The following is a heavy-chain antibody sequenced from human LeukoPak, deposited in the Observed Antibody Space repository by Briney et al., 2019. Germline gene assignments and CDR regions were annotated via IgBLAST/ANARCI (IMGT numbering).Heavy chain of an antibody. CDR2: IRYDGSNK. D-gene: IGHD1-1*01. V-gene: IGHV3-30*02. Sequence: QSGGSLRLSCAASGFTFSSYGMHWVRQAPGKGLEWVAFIRYDGSNKYYADSVKGRFTISRDNSKNTLYLQMNSLRAEDTAVYYCAKDALQLEPADYYYYMDVWGKGTTVTISS. J-gene: IGHJ6*03. CDR3: AKDALQLEPADYYYYMDV. CDR1: GFTFSSYG.